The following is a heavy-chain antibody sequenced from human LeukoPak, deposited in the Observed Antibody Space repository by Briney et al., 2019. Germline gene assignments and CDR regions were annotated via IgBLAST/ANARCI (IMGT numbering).Heavy chain of an antibody. CDR3: ARDLRIAAAGIYYFDS. Sequence: SQTLSLTCAISGDSVSSNGAAWIWIRQSPSRGLEWLGRTYYRSRWYDDYADSVKSRITIISDTSKNQFSLQLNSVTPEDTAVYYCARDLRIAAAGIYYFDSWGQGTLVTVSS. CDR2: TYYRSRWYD. CDR1: GDSVSSNGAA. D-gene: IGHD6-13*01. V-gene: IGHV6-1*01. J-gene: IGHJ4*02.